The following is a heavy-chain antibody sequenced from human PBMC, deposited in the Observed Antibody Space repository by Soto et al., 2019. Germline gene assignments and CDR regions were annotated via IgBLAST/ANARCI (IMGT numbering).Heavy chain of an antibody. D-gene: IGHD2-2*01. J-gene: IGHJ4*02. V-gene: IGHV5-51*01. CDR3: ARQVGDIVVVPAAMQYYFDY. CDR2: IYPGDSDT. Sequence: GESLKISCKGSGYSFTSYWIGWVRQMPGKGLEWMGIIYPGDSDTRYSPSFQGQVTISADKSISTAYLQWSSLKASDTAMYYCARQVGDIVVVPAAMQYYFDYWGQGTLVTVSS. CDR1: GYSFTSYW.